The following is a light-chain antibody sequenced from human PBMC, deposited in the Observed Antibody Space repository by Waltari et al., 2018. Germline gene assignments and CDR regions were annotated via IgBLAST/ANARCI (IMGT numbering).Light chain of an antibody. J-gene: IGKJ1*01. CDR3: MQSVQHPWT. V-gene: IGKV4-1*01. Sequence: DVVMTQSPDSLAVSLGERATINCKSSQNLFWRSNKKNYLVWYQQKPGQPPKVLFYWASTRESGVPDRVSGSGSGTDFTLQISRVEAEDAGVYYCMQSVQHPWTFGQGTKVEIK. CDR2: WAS. CDR1: QNLFWRSNKKNY.